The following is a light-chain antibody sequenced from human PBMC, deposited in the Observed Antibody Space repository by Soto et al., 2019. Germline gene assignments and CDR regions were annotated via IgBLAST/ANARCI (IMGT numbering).Light chain of an antibody. Sequence: ALTQPASVSGSPGQSITISCTGTSRDIGFFNYVSWYQQFPGNAPKLIIFEVTNRPSGVSNRFSASKSGNTASLTISGLQAEDGADYYCSSYTTRSTYVFGTGTKVTVL. CDR2: EVT. J-gene: IGLJ1*01. CDR3: SSYTTRSTYV. CDR1: SRDIGFFNY. V-gene: IGLV2-14*01.